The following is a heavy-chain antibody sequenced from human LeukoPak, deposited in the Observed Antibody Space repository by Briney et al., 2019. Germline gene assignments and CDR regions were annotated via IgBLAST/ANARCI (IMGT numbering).Heavy chain of an antibody. CDR3: ALSGCSSTSCYRAIDY. J-gene: IGHJ4*02. CDR2: IKQDGSEK. V-gene: IGHV3-7*01. D-gene: IGHD2-2*01. CDR1: GFTFSSYW. Sequence: GGSLRLSCAASGFTFSSYWMSWVRQAPGKGLEWVANIKQDGSEKYYVDSVKGRFTISRDNAKNSLYLQMNSLRAEDTAVYYCALSGCSSTSCYRAIDYWGQGTLVTVSS.